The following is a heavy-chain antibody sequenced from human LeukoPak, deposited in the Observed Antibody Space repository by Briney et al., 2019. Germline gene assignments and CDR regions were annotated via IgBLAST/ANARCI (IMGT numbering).Heavy chain of an antibody. CDR2: IYYTGST. J-gene: IGHJ6*02. CDR3: ARADGAVAAYYGIDV. CDR1: GASISSHH. D-gene: IGHD6-19*01. Sequence: SETLSLTCTVSGASISSHHWTWIRQPPGKGLEWIAYIYYTGSTNYSPSLKSRVTISVDNSKNQLLLKLSSVTAADKAVYYCARADGAVAAYYGIDVWGQGTTVTVSS. V-gene: IGHV4-59*11.